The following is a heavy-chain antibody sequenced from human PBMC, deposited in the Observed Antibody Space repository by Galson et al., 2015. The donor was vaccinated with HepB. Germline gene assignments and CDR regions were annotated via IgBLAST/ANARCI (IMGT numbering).Heavy chain of an antibody. CDR2: IYYDGNT. J-gene: IGHJ1*01. CDR1: GASVTDYY. CDR3: ARHGFGSEDNV. D-gene: IGHD3-10*01. V-gene: IGHV4-59*08. Sequence: ETLSLTCTVSGASVTDYYWSWIRQPPGKGLQWIGYIYYDGNTNYNPSLKSRVTMSVDTSKNQFSLNLRSVTATDTAVYYCARHGFGSEDNVWGQGTLVAVSS.